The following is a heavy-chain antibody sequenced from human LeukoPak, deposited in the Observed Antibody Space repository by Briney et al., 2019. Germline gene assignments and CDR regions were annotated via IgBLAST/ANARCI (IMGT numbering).Heavy chain of an antibody. CDR3: ARADDYGDYR. V-gene: IGHV3-30-3*01. D-gene: IGHD4-17*01. CDR1: GFTFSSYA. Sequence: GGSLRLSCAASGFTFSSYAMHWVRQAPGKGLEWVAVISYDGSNKYYADFVKGRFTISRDNSKNTLYLQMNSLRAEDTAVYYCARADDYGDYRWGQGTLVTVSS. J-gene: IGHJ5*02. CDR2: ISYDGSNK.